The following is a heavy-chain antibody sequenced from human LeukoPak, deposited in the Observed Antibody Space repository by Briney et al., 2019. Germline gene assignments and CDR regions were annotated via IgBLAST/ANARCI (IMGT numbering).Heavy chain of an antibody. CDR2: ISSSGSTI. J-gene: IGHJ4*02. Sequence: GGSLRLSCAASGFTFSSYEMNWVRQAPGKGLEWVSYISSSGSTIYYADSVKGRFTISRDNAKNSLYLQMNSLRAEDTAVYYCARSYSSGWYTGPYYFGYWGQGTLVTVSS. CDR3: ARSYSSGWYTGPYYFGY. CDR1: GFTFSSYE. V-gene: IGHV3-48*03. D-gene: IGHD6-19*01.